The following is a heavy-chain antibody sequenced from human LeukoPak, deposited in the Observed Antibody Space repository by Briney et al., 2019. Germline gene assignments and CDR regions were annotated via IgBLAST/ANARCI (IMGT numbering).Heavy chain of an antibody. CDR1: GFTFSDYY. J-gene: IGHJ6*02. CDR3: ARDTSGWEYYYHYYGMDV. Sequence: GGSLRLSCAASGFTFSDYYMSWIRQAPGKGLEWVSSISSSSSYIYYADSVKGRFTISRDNAKNSLYLQMNSLRAEDTAVYYCARDTSGWEYYYHYYGMDVWGQGTTVTVSS. D-gene: IGHD6-19*01. V-gene: IGHV3-11*06. CDR2: ISSSSSYI.